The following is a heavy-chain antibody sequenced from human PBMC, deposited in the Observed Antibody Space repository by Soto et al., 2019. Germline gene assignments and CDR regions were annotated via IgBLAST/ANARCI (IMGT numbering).Heavy chain of an antibody. CDR1: GGTFSSYA. CDR3: AVRYCSSTSCYLPYYFDY. D-gene: IGHD2-2*01. V-gene: IGHV1-69*06. CDR2: IIPIFGTA. J-gene: IGHJ4*02. Sequence: QVQLVQSGAEVKKPGSSVKVSCKASGGTFSSYAISWVRQAPGQGLEWIGGIIPIFGTANYAQKCQGRVTITADKSTSTAYMELSSLRSEDTAVYYCAVRYCSSTSCYLPYYFDYWGQGTLVTVSS.